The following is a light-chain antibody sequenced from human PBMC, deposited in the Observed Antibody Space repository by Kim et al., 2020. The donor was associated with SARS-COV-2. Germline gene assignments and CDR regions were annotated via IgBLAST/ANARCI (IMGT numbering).Light chain of an antibody. CDR2: GAS. CDR1: QSVSSSY. Sequence: EIVLTQSPGTLSLSPGERATLSCRASQSVSSSYLAWYQQKPGQAPRLLIYGASSRATGIPDRFSGSGSGTDFTLTISRLEPEDFAVYYCQQKSSSPRTFGGGTKMGIK. J-gene: IGKJ4*01. V-gene: IGKV3-20*01. CDR3: QQKSSSPRT.